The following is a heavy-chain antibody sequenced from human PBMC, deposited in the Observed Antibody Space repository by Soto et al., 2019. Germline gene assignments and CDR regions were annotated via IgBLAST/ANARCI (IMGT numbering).Heavy chain of an antibody. CDR2: ISSSSRTI. J-gene: IGHJ5*02. CDR3: ARDRFDYYDSSGYWRFDP. Sequence: EVQLVESGGGLVQPGGSLRLSCAASGFTFSSYSMNWVRQAPGKGLEWGSYISSSSRTIYYADSVKGRFTISRDNAKNSLYLQMNSLRAEDTAVYYCARDRFDYYDSSGYWRFDPWGQGTLVTVSS. CDR1: GFTFSSYS. V-gene: IGHV3-48*01. D-gene: IGHD3-22*01.